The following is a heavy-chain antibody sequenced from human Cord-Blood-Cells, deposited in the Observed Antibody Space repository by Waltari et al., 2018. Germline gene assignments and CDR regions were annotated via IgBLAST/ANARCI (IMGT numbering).Heavy chain of an antibody. Sequence: QLQLQESGPGLVKPSETLSLTCTVSGGSISSSRYYWGWIRQPPGKGLEWIGSIYYSGSTYYTPSLKSRVTISVDTSKNHFSLKLSSVTAADTAVYYCARQATGIPKSLDWYFDLWGRGTLVTVSS. D-gene: IGHD3-9*01. J-gene: IGHJ2*01. CDR2: IYYSGST. V-gene: IGHV4-39*01. CDR3: ARQATGIPKSLDWYFDL. CDR1: GGSISSSRYY.